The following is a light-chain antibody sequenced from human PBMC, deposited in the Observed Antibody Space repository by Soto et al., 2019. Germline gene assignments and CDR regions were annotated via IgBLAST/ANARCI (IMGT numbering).Light chain of an antibody. J-gene: IGKJ2*01. Sequence: EIVLTQSPGTLSLSPGERATLSCMASQSVSSSYLAWYQQRPGQAPRLLIYGASSRATGIPDRFSGSGSGTDLTLTISRLEHEDFAGYYCKQYGRGTFGQGTKREIK. CDR2: GAS. CDR1: QSVSSSY. CDR3: KQYGRGT. V-gene: IGKV3-20*01.